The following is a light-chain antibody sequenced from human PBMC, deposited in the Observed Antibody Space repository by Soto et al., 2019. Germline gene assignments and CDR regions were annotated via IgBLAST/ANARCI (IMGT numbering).Light chain of an antibody. J-gene: IGKJ5*01. V-gene: IGKV1-39*01. Sequence: DIQMTQSPSSLSASVGDRATITFRASQSISSYLNWYQQKPGKAPKLLIYAASSLQSGVPSRFSGSGSGTDFTLTISSLQPEDFATYYCQQSYSTPPITFGQGTRLEI. CDR2: AAS. CDR1: QSISSY. CDR3: QQSYSTPPIT.